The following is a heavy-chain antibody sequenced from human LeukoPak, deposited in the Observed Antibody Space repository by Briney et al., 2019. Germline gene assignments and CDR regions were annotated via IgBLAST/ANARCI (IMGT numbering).Heavy chain of an antibody. CDR3: ARDLEDIVVVPAAMTSARPRNYYYGMDV. V-gene: IGHV1-18*01. J-gene: IGHJ6*02. D-gene: IGHD2-2*01. CDR1: GYTFTSYG. CDR2: ISAYNGNT. Sequence: ASVKVSCKASGYTFTSYGISWVRQAPGQGLEWMGWISAYNGNTNYAQKLQGRVTMTTDTSTSTAYTELRSLRSDDTAVYYCARDLEDIVVVPAAMTSARPRNYYYGMDVWGQGTTVTVSS.